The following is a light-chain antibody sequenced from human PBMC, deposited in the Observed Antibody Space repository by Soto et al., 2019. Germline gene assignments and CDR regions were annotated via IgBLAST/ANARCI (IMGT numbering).Light chain of an antibody. J-gene: IGKJ1*01. CDR1: QSVNSDY. Sequence: EIVLTQSPGTLSLSPGERATLSCRASQSVNSDYLAWFQQKPGQAPRLLIYGASNRATGIQDRFSGSGSGTDFTLTIRRLEPEDFAVYYCKQYGSSGTCGQGTKVDIK. CDR2: GAS. V-gene: IGKV3-20*01. CDR3: KQYGSSGT.